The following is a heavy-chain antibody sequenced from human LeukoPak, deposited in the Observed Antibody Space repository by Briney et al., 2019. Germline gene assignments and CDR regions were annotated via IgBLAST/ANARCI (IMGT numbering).Heavy chain of an antibody. V-gene: IGHV1-2*06. CDR3: ARGSFYDFNWFDP. Sequence: GASVKVSCKASGYTFTGYCMHWVRQAPGQGLEWMGRINPNSGGTNYAQKFQGRVTMTRDTSISTAYMELSRLRSDDTAVYYCARGSFYDFNWFDPWGQGTLVTVSS. D-gene: IGHD3/OR15-3a*01. CDR1: GYTFTGYC. CDR2: INPNSGGT. J-gene: IGHJ5*02.